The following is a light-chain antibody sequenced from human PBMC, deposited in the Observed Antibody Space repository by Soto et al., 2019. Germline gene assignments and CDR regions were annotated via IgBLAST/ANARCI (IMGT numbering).Light chain of an antibody. CDR1: RSNIGSNT. CDR3: ATWDDKLSGVV. Sequence: QSVLTQPHSASGTPGQRVTISCSGSRSNIGSNTVNWYQQFPGTAPKFLIYTHNQRPSGVPDRFSGSKSGTSASLAISGLQSEDEADYYCATWDDKLSGVVFGGGTKLTVL. J-gene: IGLJ2*01. V-gene: IGLV1-44*01. CDR2: THN.